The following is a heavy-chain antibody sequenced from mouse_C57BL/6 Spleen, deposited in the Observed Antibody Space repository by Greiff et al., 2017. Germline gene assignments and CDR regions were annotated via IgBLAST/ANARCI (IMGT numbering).Heavy chain of an antibody. CDR3: ARDYYGSFNY. J-gene: IGHJ2*01. D-gene: IGHD1-1*01. Sequence: VQLQQSGAELVKPGASVKLSCKASGYTFTSYWMHWVKQRPGQGLEWIGMIHPNSGSTNYNEKFKSKATLTVDKSSSTAYMQLSSLTSEDSAVYYCARDYYGSFNYWGQGTTLTVSS. CDR2: IHPNSGST. V-gene: IGHV1-64*01. CDR1: GYTFTSYW.